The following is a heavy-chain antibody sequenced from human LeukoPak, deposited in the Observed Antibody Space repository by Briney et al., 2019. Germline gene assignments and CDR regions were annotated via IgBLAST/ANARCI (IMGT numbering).Heavy chain of an antibody. D-gene: IGHD2-15*01. CDR1: GLTFNKSW. CDR2: IKRDGSNT. Sequence: HPGGSLRLSCVVSGLTFNKSWMNWVRQAPGKGLEWVSTIKRDGSNTYYTDSVEGRFTISRDNSKNTLYLEMNTLRAEDTAVYYCAKGGYASCFDPWGQVTQVTVSS. CDR3: AKGGYASCFDP. J-gene: IGHJ5*02. V-gene: IGHV3-23*05.